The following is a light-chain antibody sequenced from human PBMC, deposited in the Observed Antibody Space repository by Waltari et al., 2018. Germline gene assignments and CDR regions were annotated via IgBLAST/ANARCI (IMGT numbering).Light chain of an antibody. CDR2: HDD. CDR1: SSTIGNNL. CDR3: AAWDDSLNGYV. J-gene: IGLJ1*01. V-gene: IGLV1-36*01. Sequence: QSVLIQPPSVSEAPRQRVTISCSGSSSTIGNNLVNWYQQHPGEAPKLLVYHDDLLPSGVSDRFSGSKSGTSASLAISGLQSDDDADYYCAAWDDSLNGYVFGTGTRLTVL.